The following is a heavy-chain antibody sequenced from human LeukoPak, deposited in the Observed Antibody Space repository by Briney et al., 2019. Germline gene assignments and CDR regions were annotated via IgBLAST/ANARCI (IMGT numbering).Heavy chain of an antibody. V-gene: IGHV1-2*04. D-gene: IGHD4-17*01. J-gene: IGHJ5*02. CDR1: GYTFTSYA. CDR3: ARAHLTHYGDYRNWFDP. CDR2: INPNSGGT. Sequence: ASVKVSCKASGYTFTSYAMHWVRQAPGQGLEWMGWINPNSGGTNYAQKFQGWVTMTRDTSISTAYMELSRLRSDDTAVYYCARAHLTHYGDYRNWFDPWGQGTLVTVSS.